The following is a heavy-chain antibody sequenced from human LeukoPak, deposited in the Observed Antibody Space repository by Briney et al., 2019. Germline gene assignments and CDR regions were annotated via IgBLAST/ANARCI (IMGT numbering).Heavy chain of an antibody. CDR2: INHSGST. V-gene: IGHV4-34*01. Sequence: SETLSLTCAVYGWSFSGYYWSWIRQPPGKGLEWIGEINHSGSTNYNPSLKSRVTISVDTSKNQFSLKLSSVTAADTAVYYCARTTYCSSTSCYLRCRFWFDPWGQGTLVTVSS. J-gene: IGHJ5*02. CDR1: GWSFSGYY. D-gene: IGHD2-2*01. CDR3: ARTTYCSSTSCYLRCRFWFDP.